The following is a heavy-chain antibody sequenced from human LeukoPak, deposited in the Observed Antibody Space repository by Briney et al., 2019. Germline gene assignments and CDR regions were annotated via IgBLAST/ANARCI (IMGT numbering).Heavy chain of an antibody. Sequence: PSETLSLTCTVSGGSISSSSCYWGWIRQPPGKGLEWIGSIYYSGSTYYNPSLKSRVTISVDTSKNQFSLKLSSVTAADTAVYYCARETYYDFWSGYFDYWGQGTLVTVSS. CDR3: ARETYYDFWSGYFDY. CDR1: GGSISSSSCY. CDR2: IYYSGST. V-gene: IGHV4-39*07. J-gene: IGHJ4*02. D-gene: IGHD3-3*01.